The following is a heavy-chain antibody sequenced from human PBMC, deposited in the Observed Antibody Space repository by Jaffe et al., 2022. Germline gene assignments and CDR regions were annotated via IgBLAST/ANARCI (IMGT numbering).Heavy chain of an antibody. Sequence: QVQLQESGPGLVKPSETLSLTCAVSGYSISSGYYWGWIRQPPGKGLEWIASIYHSGSTYYNASLKSRVTISVDTSKNQFSLQLSSVTATDTAVYYCARPVTGTTSATSGFEYWGQGTLVIVSS. V-gene: IGHV4-38-2*01. CDR1: GYSISSGYY. J-gene: IGHJ4*02. CDR2: IYHSGST. CDR3: ARPVTGTTSATSGFEY. D-gene: IGHD1-20*01.